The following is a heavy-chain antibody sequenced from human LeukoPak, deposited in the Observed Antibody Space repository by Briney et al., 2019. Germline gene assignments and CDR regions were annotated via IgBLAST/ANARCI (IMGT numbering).Heavy chain of an antibody. D-gene: IGHD6-13*01. CDR2: IYYSGST. Sequence: SETLSLTCTVSGGSISSSSYYWGWIRQPPGKGLEWIGSIYYSGSTYYNPSLKSRVTISVDTSKNQFSLKLSSVTAADTAVYYCARDLVAAAGGESGVWFDPWGQGTLVTVSS. CDR1: GGSISSSSYY. V-gene: IGHV4-39*07. J-gene: IGHJ5*02. CDR3: ARDLVAAAGGESGVWFDP.